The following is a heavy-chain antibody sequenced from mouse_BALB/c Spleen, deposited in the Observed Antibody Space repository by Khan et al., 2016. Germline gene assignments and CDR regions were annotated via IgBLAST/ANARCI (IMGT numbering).Heavy chain of an antibody. CDR2: IAPGSGST. CDR1: GYTFTSYW. D-gene: IGHD1-1*01. Sequence: DLVKPGASVKLSCKASGYTFTSYWINWIKQRPGQGLEWIGRIAPGSGSTYYNEMFKGKATLTVDTSSSTAYIQLSSLSSEDSAVYFCALYGSSHYWGQGTTLTVSS. CDR3: ALYGSSHY. V-gene: IGHV1S41*01. J-gene: IGHJ2*01.